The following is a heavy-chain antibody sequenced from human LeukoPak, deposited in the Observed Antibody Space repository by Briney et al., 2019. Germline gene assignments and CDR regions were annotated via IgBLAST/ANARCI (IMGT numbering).Heavy chain of an antibody. J-gene: IGHJ3*02. CDR1: GYTFTSYA. D-gene: IGHD3-22*01. V-gene: IGHV1-3*01. Sequence: RASVKVSCTASGYTFTSYAMHWVRQAPGQRLEWTGWINAGNGNTKYSQKFQGRVTITRDTSASTAYMELSSLRSEDTAVYYCARDLDYYDSSGYYHHDAFDIWGQGTMVTASS. CDR3: ARDLDYYDSSGYYHHDAFDI. CDR2: INAGNGNT.